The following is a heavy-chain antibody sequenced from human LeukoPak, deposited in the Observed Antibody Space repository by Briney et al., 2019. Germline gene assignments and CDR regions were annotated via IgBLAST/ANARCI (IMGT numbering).Heavy chain of an antibody. J-gene: IGHJ6*02. CDR1: GYTFTSYG. Sequence: ASVKVSCKASGYTFTSYGVSWVRQAPGQGLEWMGWISAYNGNTNYAQKLQGRVTMATDTSTSTAYMELRSLRSDDTAVYYCALASPYGPGMDVWGQGTTVTVSS. CDR2: ISAYNGNT. CDR3: ALASPYGPGMDV. V-gene: IGHV1-18*01. D-gene: IGHD4-17*01.